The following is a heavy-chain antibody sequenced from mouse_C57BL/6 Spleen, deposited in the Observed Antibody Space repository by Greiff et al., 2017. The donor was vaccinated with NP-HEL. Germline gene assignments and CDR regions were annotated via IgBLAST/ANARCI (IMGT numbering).Heavy chain of an antibody. V-gene: IGHV1-82*01. CDR1: GYAFSSSW. D-gene: IGHD1-1*01. CDR3: SHFYGSSSFAY. CDR2: IYPGDGDT. Sequence: VKLQESGPELVKPGASVKISCKASGYAFSSSWMNWVKQRPGKGLEWIGRIYPGDGDTNYNGKFKGKATLTADKSYSTAYMQLSSLTSDDSAVYFCSHFYGSSSFAYWGQGTLVTVSA. J-gene: IGHJ3*01.